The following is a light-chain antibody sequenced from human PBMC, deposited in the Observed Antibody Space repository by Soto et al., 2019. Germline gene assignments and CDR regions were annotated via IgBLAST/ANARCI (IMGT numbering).Light chain of an antibody. CDR3: QQRSNWPPYT. Sequence: IVLTQSPATLSLSPGERATLSCRARQSVSSYLAWYQHKPGQAPRRLIYDAANRATGIPARFSGSGSGTDFALTITILEPEDFAVYYCQQRSNWPPYTFGQGTKLEIK. CDR1: QSVSSY. J-gene: IGKJ2*01. V-gene: IGKV3-11*01. CDR2: DAA.